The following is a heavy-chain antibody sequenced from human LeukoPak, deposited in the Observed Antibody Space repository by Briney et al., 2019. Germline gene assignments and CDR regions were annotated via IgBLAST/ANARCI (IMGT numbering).Heavy chain of an antibody. CDR3: ARDSHRHSGYYFDY. J-gene: IGHJ4*02. V-gene: IGHV4-61*02. D-gene: IGHD1-14*01. Sequence: SQTLYLTCTVSGGSISSGSYYWSWIRQPAGKGLEWIGRIHTSGSTNYNPSLKSRVTISVDTSKNQFSLKLSSVTAADTAVYYCARDSHRHSGYYFDYRGQGTLVTVSS. CDR2: IHTSGST. CDR1: GGSISSGSYY.